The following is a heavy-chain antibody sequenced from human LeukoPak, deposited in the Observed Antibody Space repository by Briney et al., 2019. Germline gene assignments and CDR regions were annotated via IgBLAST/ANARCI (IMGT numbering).Heavy chain of an antibody. D-gene: IGHD4/OR15-4a*01. CDR1: GFTFSSYA. J-gene: IGHJ4*02. CDR2: ISGSGGST. Sequence: PGGSLRLSCAASGFTFSSYAMSWVRQAPGKGLEWVSAISGSGGSTYYADSVKGRFTISRDNSKNTLYLQMNSLRAEDTAVYYCAKGTILGRYPGYFDYWGQGTLVTVSS. CDR3: AKGTILGRYPGYFDY. V-gene: IGHV3-23*01.